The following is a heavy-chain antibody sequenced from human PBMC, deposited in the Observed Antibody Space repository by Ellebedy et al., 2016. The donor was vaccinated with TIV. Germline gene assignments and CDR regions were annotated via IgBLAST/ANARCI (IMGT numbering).Heavy chain of an antibody. V-gene: IGHV6-1*01. J-gene: IGHJ6*02. CDR3: ARDPSWCWSCLDV. CDR2: AYYRSKWLN. D-gene: IGHD3-3*01. Sequence: SQTLSLTCAISGDSVSDSSTTWNWIRQSPSRGLEWLGRAYYRSKWLNDYAVSVKGRISISPDTSNNQISLQLASVTPEDTAVYYCARDPSWCWSCLDVWGQGTTVTVSS. CDR1: GDSVSDSSTT.